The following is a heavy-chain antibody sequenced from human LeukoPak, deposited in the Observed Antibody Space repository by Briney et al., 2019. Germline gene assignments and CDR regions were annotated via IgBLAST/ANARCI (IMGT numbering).Heavy chain of an antibody. Sequence: SETLSLTCAVYGGSFSGYYWSWIRQPPGKGLEWIGEINHSGSTNYNPSLKSRVTISVDTSKNQFSLKLSSVTAADTAVYYCARRALVVVPAASRYFDYWGQGTLVTVSS. CDR3: ARRALVVVPAASRYFDY. J-gene: IGHJ4*02. CDR1: GGSFSGYY. CDR2: INHSGST. D-gene: IGHD2-2*01. V-gene: IGHV4-34*01.